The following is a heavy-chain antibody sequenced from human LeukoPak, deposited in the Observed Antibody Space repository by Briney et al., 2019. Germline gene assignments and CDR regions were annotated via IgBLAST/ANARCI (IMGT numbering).Heavy chain of an antibody. J-gene: IGHJ4*02. CDR3: ARDKYGAYSDF. CDR1: GFSFSSYW. CDR2: IKHDGSEQ. V-gene: IGHV3-7*04. Sequence: PGGSLRLSCAASGFSFSSYWMDWVRQAPGKGLEWVGNIKHDGSEQYYVDSVKGRFTISRDNGRNLVYLQMNSLRVEDTAVYYCARDKYGAYSDFWGQGILVTVAS. D-gene: IGHD1-26*01.